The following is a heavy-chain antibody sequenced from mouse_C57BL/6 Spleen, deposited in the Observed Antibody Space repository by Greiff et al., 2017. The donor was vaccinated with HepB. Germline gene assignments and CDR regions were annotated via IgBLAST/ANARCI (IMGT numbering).Heavy chain of an antibody. CDR1: GYTFTDYN. CDR3: ARSITTVVATRYYFDY. V-gene: IGHV1-18*01. Sequence: EVQLQQSGPELVKPGASVKIPCKASGYTFTDYNMDWVKQSHGKSLEWIGDINPNNGGTIYNQKFKGKATLTVDKSSSTAYMELRSLTSEDTAVYYCARSITTVVATRYYFDYWGQGTTLTVSS. J-gene: IGHJ2*01. CDR2: INPNNGGT. D-gene: IGHD1-1*01.